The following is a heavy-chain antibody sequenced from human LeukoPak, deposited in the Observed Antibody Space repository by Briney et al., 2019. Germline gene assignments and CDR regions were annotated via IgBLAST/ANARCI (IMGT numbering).Heavy chain of an antibody. CDR3: ARYGYGDYEIYYGMDV. CDR2: IYYSGST. Sequence: SETLSLTCTVSGGSISSGGYYWSWIRQHPGKGLEGIGYIYYSGSTYYNPSLKSRVTISVDTSKNQFSLKLSSVTAADTAVYYCARYGYGDYEIYYGMDVWGQGTTVTVSS. J-gene: IGHJ6*02. D-gene: IGHD4-17*01. CDR1: GGSISSGGYY. V-gene: IGHV4-31*03.